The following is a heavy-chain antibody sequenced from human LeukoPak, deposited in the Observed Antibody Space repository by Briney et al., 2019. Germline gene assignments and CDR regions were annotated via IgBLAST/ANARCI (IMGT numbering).Heavy chain of an antibody. V-gene: IGHV3-21*01. D-gene: IGHD3-10*01. CDR2: ISISSSYI. J-gene: IGHJ4*02. CDR1: GFTFSSYS. CDR3: ARDLRVTMVRGVPRSPFDY. Sequence: GGSLRLSCAASGFTFSSYSLNWVRQAPGKGLGWVSSISISSSYIYYADSVKGRFTISRDNAKNSLYLQMNSLRAEDTAVYYCARDLRVTMVRGVPRSPFDYWGQGTLVTVSS.